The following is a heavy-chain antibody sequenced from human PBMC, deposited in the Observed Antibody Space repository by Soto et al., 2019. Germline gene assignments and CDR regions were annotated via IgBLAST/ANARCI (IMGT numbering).Heavy chain of an antibody. CDR2: INHSGST. CDR1: GGSFSGYY. CDR3: ARVTWDTAIYFDY. V-gene: IGHV4-34*01. D-gene: IGHD5-18*01. Sequence: SETLSLTCAAYGGSFSGYYWSWIRQPPGKGLEWIGEINHSGSTNYNPSLKSRVTISVDTSKNQFSLKLSSVTAADTAVYYCARVTWDTAIYFDYWGQGTLVTVSS. J-gene: IGHJ4*02.